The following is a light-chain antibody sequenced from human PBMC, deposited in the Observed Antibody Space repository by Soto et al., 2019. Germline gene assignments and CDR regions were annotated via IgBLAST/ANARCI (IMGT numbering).Light chain of an antibody. Sequence: VMTQSPATLSVSPGERATLSCRASQSVSSNLAWYQQKPGQAPRLLIYGASTRATDVPARFSGSGSGTEFTLTISSLQPDDFATYYCQQYNSYSWTFGQGTKVDIK. CDR1: QSVSSN. V-gene: IGKV3-15*01. J-gene: IGKJ1*01. CDR3: QQYNSYSWT. CDR2: GAS.